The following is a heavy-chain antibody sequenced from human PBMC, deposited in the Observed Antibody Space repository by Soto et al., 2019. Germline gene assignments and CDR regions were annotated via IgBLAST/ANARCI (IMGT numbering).Heavy chain of an antibody. CDR3: ARDHSSSSRVGYYYYGMDA. D-gene: IGHD6-6*01. CDR2: IYYSGST. J-gene: IGHJ6*02. Sequence: SETLSLTCTVSGGSISSYYWSWIRQPPGKGLKWIGYIYYSGSTNYNPSLKSRVTISVDTSKNQFSLKLSSVTAADTAVYYCARDHSSSSRVGYYYYGMDAWGQGTTVTVSS. V-gene: IGHV4-59*01. CDR1: GGSISSYY.